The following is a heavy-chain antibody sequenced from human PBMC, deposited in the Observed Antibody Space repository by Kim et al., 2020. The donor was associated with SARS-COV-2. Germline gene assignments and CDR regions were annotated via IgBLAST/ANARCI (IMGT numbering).Heavy chain of an antibody. J-gene: IGHJ4*02. Sequence: SQTLSLTCVISGDSVSSDSAAWNWIRQSPSRGLEWLGRTYYRSKWYYDYADSVKSRITINPDTSKNQFSLQLKSVTPEDTAMYYCARDHQXSXXYWGQGTLVXVSS. V-gene: IGHV6-1*01. CDR1: GDSVSSDSAA. CDR3: ARDHQXSXXY. CDR2: TYYRSKWYY. D-gene: IGHD3-22*01.